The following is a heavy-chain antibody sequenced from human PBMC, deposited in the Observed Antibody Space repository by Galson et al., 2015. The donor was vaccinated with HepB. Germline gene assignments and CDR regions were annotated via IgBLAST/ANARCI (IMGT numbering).Heavy chain of an antibody. CDR1: GFTFSNYA. J-gene: IGHJ4*02. V-gene: IGHV3-23*01. Sequence: SLRLSCAASGFTFSNYAMSWVRQAPGKGLEWVSTISISGGSPYYADSVKGRFTVSRDISKNTLYLQMNSLRAEDTAIYYCAKDRFDSSDYYGRWDCWGQGTLVTVSS. CDR3: AKDRFDSSDYYGRWDC. CDR2: ISISGGSP. D-gene: IGHD3-22*01.